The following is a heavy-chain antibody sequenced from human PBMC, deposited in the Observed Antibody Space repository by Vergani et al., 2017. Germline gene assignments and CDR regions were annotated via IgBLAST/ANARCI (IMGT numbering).Heavy chain of an antibody. D-gene: IGHD1-1*01. CDR1: GFTSSYYG. J-gene: IGHJ1*01. CDR3: ATESCGTPGCQIGYFSE. V-gene: IGHV3-30*03. CDR2: ISYDGTQK. Sequence: QVHLVESGGGVVQPGRSLRLSCVVSGFTSSYYGMHWVRQAPGKGLEWVAVISYDGTQKYYADSVTGRFTISRDNSKSTLYLQMNSLRTEDTAVYYCATESCGTPGCQIGYFSEWGQGTLVTVSS.